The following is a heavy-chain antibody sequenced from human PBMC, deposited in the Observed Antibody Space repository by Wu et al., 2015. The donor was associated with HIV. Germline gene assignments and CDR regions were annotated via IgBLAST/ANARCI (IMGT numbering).Heavy chain of an antibody. CDR1: GYTFTGYY. V-gene: IGHV1-2*02. Sequence: QAQLVQSGAEVKKPGASVKVSCRASGYTFTGYYMHWVRQAPGQGLEWMGSINPNGGGTNYAGKFQGRVTLSRDTYVSTAYMELSRLTSDDTAVYYCARDPWQWLVWLDYWGQGNAGHRLL. D-gene: IGHD6-19*01. J-gene: IGHJ4*02. CDR2: INPNGGGT. CDR3: ARDPWQWLVWLDY.